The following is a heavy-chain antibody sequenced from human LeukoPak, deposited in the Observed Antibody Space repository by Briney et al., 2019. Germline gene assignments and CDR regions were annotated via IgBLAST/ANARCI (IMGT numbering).Heavy chain of an antibody. CDR2: IYSGDSHT. J-gene: IGHJ5*01. V-gene: IGHV5-51*01. CDR1: GYSFTNYW. Sequence: GESLKISCQGSGYSFTNYWIGWVRQMPGKGLEWMGIIYSGDSHTRYSPSFQGQVTISADKSISTAYLQWSSLKASDTATYYCARSATNWFDSWGQGTLVTVSS. D-gene: IGHD2-15*01. CDR3: ARSATNWFDS.